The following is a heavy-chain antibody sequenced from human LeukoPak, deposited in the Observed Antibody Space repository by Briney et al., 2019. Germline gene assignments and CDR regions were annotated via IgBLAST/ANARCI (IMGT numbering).Heavy chain of an antibody. D-gene: IGHD4-17*01. V-gene: IGHV3-30*02. CDR3: AKDLNYGDLLDY. CDR1: GFIFSSYG. CDR2: IRNDGRYK. Sequence: GGSLRLSCAASGFIFSSYGMHWVRQAPGRGLEWVTFIRNDGRYKYYADSVKGRFTISRDNSRNTLYLQMNSLRTDDTAVYYCAKDLNYGDLLDYWGRGTLVTVSS. J-gene: IGHJ4*02.